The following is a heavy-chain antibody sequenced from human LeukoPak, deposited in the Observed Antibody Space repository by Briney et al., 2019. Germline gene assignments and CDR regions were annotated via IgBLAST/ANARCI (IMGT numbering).Heavy chain of an antibody. J-gene: IGHJ4*02. V-gene: IGHV5-51*01. Sequence: GESLKTSCKGSGYSFTSYWIGWVRQMPGKGLEWMGIIYPGDSDTRYSPSFRGQVTISADRSISTAYLQWSSLKASDTAMYYCARLPEDTAMAYFDYWGQGTLVTVSS. CDR3: ARLPEDTAMAYFDY. CDR2: IYPGDSDT. CDR1: GYSFTSYW. D-gene: IGHD5-18*01.